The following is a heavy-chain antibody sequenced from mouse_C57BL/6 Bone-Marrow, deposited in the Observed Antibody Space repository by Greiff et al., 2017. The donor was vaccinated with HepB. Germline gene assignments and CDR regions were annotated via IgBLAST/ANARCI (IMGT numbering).Heavy chain of an antibody. J-gene: IGHJ3*01. CDR3: ARVPAYYSNYDGGGFAY. CDR2: ISDGGSYT. V-gene: IGHV5-4*03. Sequence: EVKVVESGGGLVKPGGSLKLSCAASGFTFSSYAMSWVRQTPEKRLEWVATISDGGSYTYYPDNVKGRFTISRDNAKNNLYLQMSHLKSEDTAMYYCARVPAYYSNYDGGGFAYWGQGTLVTVSA. CDR1: GFTFSSYA. D-gene: IGHD2-5*01.